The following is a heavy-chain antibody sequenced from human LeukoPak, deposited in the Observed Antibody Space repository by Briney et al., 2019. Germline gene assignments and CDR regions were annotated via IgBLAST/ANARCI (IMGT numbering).Heavy chain of an antibody. V-gene: IGHV3-23*01. CDR1: RFTFNNYA. Sequence: GGSLRLSCAASRFTFNNYAMSWVRLPPGKGLEWVSVISHSGDNTYYADSVKGRFTISRDNSKNTLYLQMNSLRAEDTAVYYCAKETYYYDSSGYSITKYYFDYWGQGTLVTVSS. D-gene: IGHD3-22*01. CDR2: ISHSGDNT. CDR3: AKETYYYDSSGYSITKYYFDY. J-gene: IGHJ4*02.